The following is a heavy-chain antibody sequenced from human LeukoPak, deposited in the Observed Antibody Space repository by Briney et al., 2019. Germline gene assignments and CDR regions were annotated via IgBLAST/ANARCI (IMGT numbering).Heavy chain of an antibody. J-gene: IGHJ4*02. Sequence: GGSLRLSCAASGFTFSSYGMHWVRQAPGKGLEWVAVISYDGSNKYYADSVKGRFTISRDNSKNTLYLQMNSLRAEDTAVYYCAKDGSYYDILTGHHYFDYWGQGTLVTVSS. CDR3: AKDGSYYDILTGHHYFDY. D-gene: IGHD3-9*01. V-gene: IGHV3-30*18. CDR1: GFTFSSYG. CDR2: ISYDGSNK.